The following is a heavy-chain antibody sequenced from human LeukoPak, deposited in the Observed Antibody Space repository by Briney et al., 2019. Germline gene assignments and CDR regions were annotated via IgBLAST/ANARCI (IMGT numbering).Heavy chain of an antibody. V-gene: IGHV5-51*01. J-gene: IGHJ4*02. CDR1: GYSFTSYW. CDR3: ARGDGLEYYDSSGYYPY. Sequence: EESLKISCKGSGYSFTSYWIGWVRQMPGKGLEWMGIIYPGDSDTRYSPSFQGQVTISADKSISTAYLQWSSLKASDTAMYYCARGDGLEYYDSSGYYPYWGQGTLVTVSS. CDR2: IYPGDSDT. D-gene: IGHD3-22*01.